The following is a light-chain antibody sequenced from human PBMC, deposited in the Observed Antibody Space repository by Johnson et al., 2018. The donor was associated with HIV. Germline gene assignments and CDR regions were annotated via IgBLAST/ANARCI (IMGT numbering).Light chain of an antibody. J-gene: IGLJ1*01. Sequence: QSVLTQPPSVSAAPGQKVTISCSGSSSNIGNNYVSWYQQLPGTAPKLLIYDNNKRPSGTPDRFSGSQSGTSATLGITGLQTGDEADYYCGTGDSSLRSGFFGAGTKVTVL. V-gene: IGLV1-51*01. CDR2: DNN. CDR3: GTGDSSLRSGF. CDR1: SSNIGNNY.